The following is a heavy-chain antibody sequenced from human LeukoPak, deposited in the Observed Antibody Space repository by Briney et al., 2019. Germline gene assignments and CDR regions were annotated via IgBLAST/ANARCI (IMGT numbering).Heavy chain of an antibody. CDR1: GFTFSSYW. D-gene: IGHD3-16*01. V-gene: IGHV3-7*05. CDR2: IKQDGSEK. Sequence: GGSLRLSCAASGFTFSSYWLNWVRQAPGKGLEWVANIKQDGSEKYYVDSVKGRFTISRDNSKNTLYLQMNNLRAEDTAVYYCAKLGISDGIDYWGQGTLVTVSS. CDR3: AKLGISDGIDY. J-gene: IGHJ4*02.